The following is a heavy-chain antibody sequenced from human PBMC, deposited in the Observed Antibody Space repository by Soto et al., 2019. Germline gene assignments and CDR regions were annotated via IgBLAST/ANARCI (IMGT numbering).Heavy chain of an antibody. CDR2: TYYRSKWYN. CDR1: GDSVSSNSAA. CDR3: AVSRSRAGASLFAP. J-gene: IGHJ5*02. D-gene: IGHD1-1*01. V-gene: IGHV6-1*01. Sequence: SQTLSLTCAISGDSVSSNSAAWNWIRQSPSRGLEWLGRTYYRSKWYNDYAVSVKSRMTLNPDTSKNQFSLQLNSVTPEDAAVYSCAVSRSRAGASLFAPWGQEILVTVSS.